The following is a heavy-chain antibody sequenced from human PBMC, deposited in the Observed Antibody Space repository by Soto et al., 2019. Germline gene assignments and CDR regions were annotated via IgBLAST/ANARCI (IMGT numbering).Heavy chain of an antibody. CDR3: ARDRRACGSSDAFDL. CDR1: GFTFTSYR. D-gene: IGHD3-16*02. V-gene: IGHV3-48*01. J-gene: IGHJ3*01. Sequence: EVQLVESGGGLVQPGGSLRLSCAASGFTFTSYRMNWVRQAPGKGLEWVSYISSSSGSIIYYADSVKSRFTITRDNPKNSLYLQMNSLRAEDTAGYYCARDRRACGSSDAFDLWGQGTMVTVSS. CDR2: ISSSSGSII.